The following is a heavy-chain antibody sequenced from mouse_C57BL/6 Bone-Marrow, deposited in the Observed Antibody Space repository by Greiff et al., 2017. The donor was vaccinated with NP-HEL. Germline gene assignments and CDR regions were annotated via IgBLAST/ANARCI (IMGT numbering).Heavy chain of an antibody. CDR1: GYTFTDYY. CDR3: ARGYDVGFAY. CDR2: IFPGSGST. V-gene: IGHV1-75*01. Sequence: QVQLKQSGPELVKPGASVKISCKASGYTFTDYYINWVKQRPGQGLEWIGWIFPGSGSTYYNEKFKGKATLTVDQSSSTAYMLLSSLTSEDSAVYFCARGYDVGFAYWGQGTLVTVSA. D-gene: IGHD2-2*01. J-gene: IGHJ3*01.